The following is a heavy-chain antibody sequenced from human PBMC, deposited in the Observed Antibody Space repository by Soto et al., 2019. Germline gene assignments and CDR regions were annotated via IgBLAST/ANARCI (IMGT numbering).Heavy chain of an antibody. V-gene: IGHV1-46*01. J-gene: IGHJ4*02. D-gene: IGHD5-12*01. Sequence: QVQLVQSGAEVKKPGASVKVSCKASGYTFTSYYMHWVRQAPGQGLEWMGIINPSGGSTSYAQKFQGRVTMTRDTSPSTVYMELSSLRYEDTAVYYCARAGLIDGYKHSSTFAYWGQGTLFTVSS. CDR3: ARAGLIDGYKHSSTFAY. CDR2: INPSGGST. CDR1: GYTFTSYY.